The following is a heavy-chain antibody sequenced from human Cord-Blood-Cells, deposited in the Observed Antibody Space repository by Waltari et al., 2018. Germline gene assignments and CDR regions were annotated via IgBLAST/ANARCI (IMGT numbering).Heavy chain of an antibody. CDR2: INTNTGNP. V-gene: IGHV7-4-1*02. CDR1: GYTFTSHS. Sequence: QVQLVQSGSELKKPGASVKVSCKASGYTFTSHSMNWVRQAPGHGLEWLGWINTNTGNPTYAQGFTGRFVFSLDTSVSTAYLQISSLKAEDTAVYYCARPPYCSGGSCYYYYGMDVWGQGTTVTVSS. CDR3: ARPPYCSGGSCYYYYGMDV. D-gene: IGHD2-15*01. J-gene: IGHJ6*02.